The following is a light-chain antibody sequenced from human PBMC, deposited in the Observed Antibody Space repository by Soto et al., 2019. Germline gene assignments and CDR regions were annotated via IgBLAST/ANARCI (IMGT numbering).Light chain of an antibody. Sequence: QSALTQPASVSGSPGQSITISCSGTISDFIVYNYVSWYQQHPGKAPKLMLYGVNKRPSGVSNRVSGSKSGDTASLTISGLQAEDEADYYCSSHTLSSALQVFGTGTKLTVL. CDR2: GVN. CDR3: SSHTLSSALQV. CDR1: ISDFIVYNY. J-gene: IGLJ1*01. V-gene: IGLV2-14*01.